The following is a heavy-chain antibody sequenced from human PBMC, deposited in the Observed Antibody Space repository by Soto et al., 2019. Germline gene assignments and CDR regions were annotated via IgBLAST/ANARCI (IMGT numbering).Heavy chain of an antibody. D-gene: IGHD3-3*01. V-gene: IGHV3-23*01. Sequence: EVQLLESGGGLVQPGGSLRLSCAASGFTFRTYAMNWVRQAPGKGLEWVSGISGTGGGTYYAGSVKGRFTISRDNSKNTLYLQMNSLRAEDTAVYYCAKDRTVYYDFWSGPPSLHVWGQGTTVTVSS. CDR1: GFTFRTYA. CDR2: ISGTGGGT. CDR3: AKDRTVYYDFWSGPPSLHV. J-gene: IGHJ6*02.